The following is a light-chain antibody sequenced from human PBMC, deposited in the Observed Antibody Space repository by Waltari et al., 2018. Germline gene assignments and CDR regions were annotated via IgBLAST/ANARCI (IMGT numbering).Light chain of an antibody. Sequence: QSALTQPASASGSPGQSITTSCTGTSSDFGGYNYASWYQQPPGRAPKLIIYDASKRPSGVSVRFSGSKSGNTASLTISGLQAEDEADYYCSSYTRVSASVVFGGGTKLTVL. J-gene: IGLJ2*01. V-gene: IGLV2-14*01. CDR3: SSYTRVSASVV. CDR2: DAS. CDR1: SSDFGGYNY.